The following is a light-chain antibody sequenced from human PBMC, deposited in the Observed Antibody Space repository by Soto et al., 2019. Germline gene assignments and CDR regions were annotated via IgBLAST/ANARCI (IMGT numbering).Light chain of an antibody. CDR1: QSFRGL. V-gene: IGKV3-11*01. Sequence: EIVLTQSPATLSLSPGERATLSCRASQSFRGLLAWYQQKPGQAPRLLIYDAYNRATGIPPRFSGSGSGTDFTLTISRLEPEDSAVYYCQQRHRWPITFGQGTRLEI. CDR3: QQRHRWPIT. CDR2: DAY. J-gene: IGKJ5*01.